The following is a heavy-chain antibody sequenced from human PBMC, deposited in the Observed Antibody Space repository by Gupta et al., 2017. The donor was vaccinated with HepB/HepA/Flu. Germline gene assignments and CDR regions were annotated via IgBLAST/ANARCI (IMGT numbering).Heavy chain of an antibody. V-gene: IGHV3-9*01. CDR2: ISWSSASI. CDR3: AKSSGFRGTLYYFFGMDV. D-gene: IGHD3-10*01. Sequence: EVELVESGGGLVQPGRSLRLSCVASGFRFDDYAMHWVRQGPGKGLEWVSSISWSSASIGYVDSVKGRFTISRDNAKKSLYLQMNSLRAEDTALYYCAKSSGFRGTLYYFFGMDVWGQGTTVTVSS. J-gene: IGHJ6*02. CDR1: GFRFDDYA.